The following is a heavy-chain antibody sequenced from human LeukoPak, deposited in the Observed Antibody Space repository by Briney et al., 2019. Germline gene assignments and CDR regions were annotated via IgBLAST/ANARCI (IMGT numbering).Heavy chain of an antibody. J-gene: IGHJ4*02. V-gene: IGHV1-2*02. Sequence: GASVKVSCKASGYTFTSYDINWVRQATGQGLEWMGWMNPNSGGTNYAQKFQGRVTMTRDTSISTAHMELSRLRSDDTAVYYCARVPYSSGWYNPTLFDYWGQGTLVTVSS. CDR3: ARVPYSSGWYNPTLFDY. CDR1: GYTFTSYD. CDR2: MNPNSGGT. D-gene: IGHD6-19*01.